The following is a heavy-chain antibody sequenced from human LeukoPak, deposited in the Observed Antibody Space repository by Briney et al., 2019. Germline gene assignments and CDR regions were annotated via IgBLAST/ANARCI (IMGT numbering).Heavy chain of an antibody. J-gene: IGHJ6*03. Sequence: PGGSLRLSCAASGFSFSVYWMHWVRQAPGKGPVWVSRIKTDGSITDYADFVKGRFTISRDNAKNTLYLQMNSLRAEDTAVYYCARMRGSSCWGYYYYYYMDVWGKGTTVTISS. CDR3: ARMRGSSCWGYYYYYYMDV. V-gene: IGHV3-74*01. CDR1: GFSFSVYW. CDR2: IKTDGSIT. D-gene: IGHD6-19*01.